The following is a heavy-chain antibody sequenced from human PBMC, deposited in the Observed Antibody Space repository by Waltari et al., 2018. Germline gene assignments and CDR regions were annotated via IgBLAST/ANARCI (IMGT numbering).Heavy chain of an antibody. CDR1: GGTFSSYA. CDR3: ARVHSTFPTPISLIDDAFDI. V-gene: IGHV1-69*13. J-gene: IGHJ3*02. CDR2: IIPIFGTA. D-gene: IGHD3-16*01. Sequence: QVQLVQSGAEVKKPGSSVKVSCKASGGTFSSYAISWVRQAPGQGLEWMGGIIPIFGTANYAQKFQGRVTITADESTSTAYMELSSLRSEDTAVYYCARVHSTFPTPISLIDDAFDIWGQGTMVTVSS.